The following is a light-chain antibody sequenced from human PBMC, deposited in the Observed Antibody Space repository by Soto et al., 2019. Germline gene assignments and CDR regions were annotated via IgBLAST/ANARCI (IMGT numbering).Light chain of an antibody. J-gene: IGKJ3*01. Sequence: DIVMTQSPESLAVSLGERATINCKSSQTVLYSSNNKNYIAWYQQKPAQPRNLLIYWASIRESGVPDRFSGSGSETDFTLTISSLQAEDVAVYYCQQYYKSPFAFGPGTKVDIK. CDR1: QTVLYSSNNKNY. V-gene: IGKV4-1*01. CDR3: QQYYKSPFA. CDR2: WAS.